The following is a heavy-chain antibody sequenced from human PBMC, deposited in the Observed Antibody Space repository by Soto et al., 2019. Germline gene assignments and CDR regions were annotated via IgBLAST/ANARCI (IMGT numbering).Heavy chain of an antibody. CDR1: GDTFSSYA. CDR3: ARQYGDFFMYYFDY. Sequence: QVQLVQSGAEVKKPGSSVKVSCKASGDTFSSYAISWVRQAPGQGLEWMGGIIPIFGTANYAQKFQGRVTITADESTSTAYMELSSLRSEDTAVYYCARQYGDFFMYYFDYWGQGTLVTVSS. J-gene: IGHJ4*02. D-gene: IGHD4-17*01. V-gene: IGHV1-69*12. CDR2: IIPIFGTA.